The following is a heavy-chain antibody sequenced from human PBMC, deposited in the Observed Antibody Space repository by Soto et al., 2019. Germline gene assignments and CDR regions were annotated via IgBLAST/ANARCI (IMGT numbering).Heavy chain of an antibody. CDR2: ISAYNGNT. Sequence: ASVKVSCKASGYTFTSYGISWVRQAPGQGLEWMGWISAYNGNTNYAQKLQGRVTMTTDTSTSTAHMELRSLRSDDTAVYYCARDFLTGDFWSGYHYGMDVWGPGTTVTVS. J-gene: IGHJ6*02. CDR3: ARDFLTGDFWSGYHYGMDV. D-gene: IGHD3-3*01. CDR1: GYTFTSYG. V-gene: IGHV1-18*01.